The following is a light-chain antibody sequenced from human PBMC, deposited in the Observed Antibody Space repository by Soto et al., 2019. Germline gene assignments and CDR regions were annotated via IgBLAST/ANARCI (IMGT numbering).Light chain of an antibody. CDR3: SSYASTSILV. CDR1: SCDVGGYDF. V-gene: IGLV2-14*03. J-gene: IGLJ1*01. Sequence: QSALTQPASVSGSPGQSITISCTGTSCDVGGYDFVSWYEHHPGKAPKLIIYNVYYRPSGVSDRFSGSKSGNTASLTISGLQAEDEADYYCSSYASTSILVVGTGTKLTVL. CDR2: NVY.